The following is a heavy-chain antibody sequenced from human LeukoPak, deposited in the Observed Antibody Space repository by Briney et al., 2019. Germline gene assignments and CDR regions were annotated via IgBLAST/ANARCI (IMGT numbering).Heavy chain of an antibody. D-gene: IGHD3-22*01. CDR2: INPNSGGT. CDR3: ARDTYYYDSSGYYYDAFDI. Sequence: ASVKVSCKASGYTFTGYYMHWVRQAPGQGLEWMGRINPNSGGTNYAQKFQGRVTMTRDTSIGTAYMELSRLRSDDTAVYYCARDTYYYDSSGYYYDAFDIWGQGTMVTVSS. CDR1: GYTFTGYY. V-gene: IGHV1-2*06. J-gene: IGHJ3*02.